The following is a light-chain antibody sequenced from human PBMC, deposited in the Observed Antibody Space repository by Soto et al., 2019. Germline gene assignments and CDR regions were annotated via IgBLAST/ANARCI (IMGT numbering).Light chain of an antibody. V-gene: IGKV3-15*01. J-gene: IGKJ4*01. CDR2: GAS. CDR3: QYHNNWLGA. CDR1: QSVSSN. Sequence: EIVLTQSPGTLSLSPGERATLSCRASQSVSSNFLAWYQEKPGQAPRLLIYGASTRAPGIPARFSGSGSGTEFFLTISSLQSEDFAVYYCQYHNNWLGALGGGTKVDIK.